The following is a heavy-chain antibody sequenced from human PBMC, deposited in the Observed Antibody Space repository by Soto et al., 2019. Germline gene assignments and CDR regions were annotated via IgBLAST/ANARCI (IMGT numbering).Heavy chain of an antibody. Sequence: GGSLRLSCAASGFTFSSYAMGWVRQAPGKGLEWVSGIDGSGRNTYYADSVKGRFTISRDNSKNTLSVQMNGLRVEDTALYYCAKDGGSVCSGGTCYFQAPDYWGQGTLVTVSS. V-gene: IGHV3-23*01. D-gene: IGHD2-15*01. CDR1: GFTFSSYA. J-gene: IGHJ4*02. CDR3: AKDGGSVCSGGTCYFQAPDY. CDR2: IDGSGRNT.